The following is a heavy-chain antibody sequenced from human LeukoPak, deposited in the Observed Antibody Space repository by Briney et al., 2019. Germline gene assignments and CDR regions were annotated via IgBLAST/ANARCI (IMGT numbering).Heavy chain of an antibody. D-gene: IGHD1-26*01. CDR3: AKLLSGSYYTDYFDY. V-gene: IGHV3-23*01. J-gene: IGHJ4*02. Sequence: GGSLRLSCEASGFTFNTYAMTWVRQAQGQGLEWVSSISGSGDSTYYADSVKGRFTISRDNSKNTLYLQMYSLRAEDTAVYYCAKLLSGSYYTDYFDYWGQGTLVTVSS. CDR2: ISGSGDST. CDR1: GFTFNTYA.